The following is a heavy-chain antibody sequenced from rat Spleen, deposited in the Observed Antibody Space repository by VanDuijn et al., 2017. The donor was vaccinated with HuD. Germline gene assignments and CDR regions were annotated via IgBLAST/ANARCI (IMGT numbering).Heavy chain of an antibody. V-gene: IGHV5-29*01. D-gene: IGHD1-9*01. CDR3: ARRHYGYTDYFDH. CDR1: GFTFSDYY. Sequence: EVQLVESDGGLVQPGRSLKLSCAASGFTFSDYYMAWVRQAPTKGLEWVATISYDGGRNFYRDSVKGRFTISRDDAKSTLSLQMDSLRSEDTATYYCARRHYGYTDYFDHWGQGVMVTVSS. CDR2: ISYDGGRN. J-gene: IGHJ2*01.